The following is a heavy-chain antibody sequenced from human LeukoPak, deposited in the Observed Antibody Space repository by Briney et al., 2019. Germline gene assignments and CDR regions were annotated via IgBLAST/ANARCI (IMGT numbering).Heavy chain of an antibody. V-gene: IGHV3-48*03. Sequence: GGSLRLSCAASGFTFSSYEMNWVRQAPGKGLEWVSYISSSGSTIYYADSVKGRFTISRDNAKNSLYLQMNSLRAEDTAVYYCARGRDYVWGSYRPSDLDYWGQGTLVTVSS. CDR2: ISSSGSTI. CDR3: ARGRDYVWGSYRPSDLDY. J-gene: IGHJ4*02. CDR1: GFTFSSYE. D-gene: IGHD3-16*02.